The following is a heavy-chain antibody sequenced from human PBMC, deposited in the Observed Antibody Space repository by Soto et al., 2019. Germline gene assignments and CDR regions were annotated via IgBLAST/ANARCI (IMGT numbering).Heavy chain of an antibody. CDR1: GYTFTTYG. D-gene: IGHD6-6*01. V-gene: IGHV1-18*01. Sequence: QVHLVQSGAEVKKPGASVKVSCKGSGYTFTTYGITWVRQAPGQGLEWMGWISAHNGNTNYARKLQGRVTVTRDTSTSTAYMELRSLRSDATAVYYCARGRDGDYWGQGALVTVSS. CDR2: ISAHNGNT. J-gene: IGHJ4*02. CDR3: ARGRDGDY.